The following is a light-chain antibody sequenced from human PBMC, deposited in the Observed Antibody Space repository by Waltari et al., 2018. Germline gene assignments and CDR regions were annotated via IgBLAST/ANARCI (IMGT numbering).Light chain of an antibody. Sequence: DIVMTQSPDSLAVSLGERATINCKSSQSVLYSSDNKNYLAWYQQKPGQPPKLLIYWASTQESGVPDRFSGSGSGTDFTLTISSLQAEDVAVYYCHQYYGSPYTFGQGTKLEIK. CDR2: WAS. V-gene: IGKV4-1*01. CDR3: HQYYGSPYT. CDR1: QSVLYSSDNKNY. J-gene: IGKJ2*01.